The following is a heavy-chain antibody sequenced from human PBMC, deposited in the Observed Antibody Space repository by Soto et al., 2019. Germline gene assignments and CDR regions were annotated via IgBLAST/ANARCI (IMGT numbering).Heavy chain of an antibody. CDR2: VNPSGGHT. J-gene: IGHJ4*02. V-gene: IGHV1-46*01. D-gene: IGHD2-21*02. Sequence: QVQLMQSGAEVKKPGASVKVSCKASGDTFTDYYIHWVRQAPGQGLEWMGTVNPSGGHTTYAQHFLCRVTITRDTSTSTHYMELTSLTSDDTAIYYCARGGHVVVVTAALDYWGQGTLVTVSS. CDR3: ARGGHVVVVTAALDY. CDR1: GDTFTDYY.